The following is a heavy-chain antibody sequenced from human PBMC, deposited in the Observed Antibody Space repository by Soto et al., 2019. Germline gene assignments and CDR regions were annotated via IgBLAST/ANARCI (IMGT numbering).Heavy chain of an antibody. Sequence: SETLSLTCTVSGGSISSGGYYWSWIRQHPGKGLEWIGYIYYSGSTYYNPSLKSRVTISVDTSKNQFSLKLSSVTAADTAVYYCAREYCGGDCYSSYYDYWGQGTLVTVSS. CDR3: AREYCGGDCYSSYYDY. CDR2: IYYSGST. D-gene: IGHD2-21*02. J-gene: IGHJ4*02. CDR1: GGSISSGGYY. V-gene: IGHV4-31*03.